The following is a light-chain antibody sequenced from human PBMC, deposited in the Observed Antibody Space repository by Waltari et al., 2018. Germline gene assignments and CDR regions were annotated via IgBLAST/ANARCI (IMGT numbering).Light chain of an antibody. J-gene: IGLJ1*01. CDR2: SNN. CDR3: AAWDDSLSALYV. CDR1: SSNIGSNT. V-gene: IGLV1-44*01. Sequence: QSVLTQPPSASGTPGQRVTISCSGSSSNIGSNTVNWYQQLPGTAPNLLLSSNNQRPPGVPDRFSGSKSGTSASLAISGLQSEDEADYYCAAWDDSLSALYVFGTGTKVTVL.